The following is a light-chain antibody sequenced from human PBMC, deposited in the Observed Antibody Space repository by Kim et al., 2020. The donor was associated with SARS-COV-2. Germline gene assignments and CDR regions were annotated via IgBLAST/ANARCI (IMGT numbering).Light chain of an antibody. V-gene: IGLV3-21*04. CDR2: YDS. CDR3: QVWDSSIDHPFV. CDR1: NIGSKS. J-gene: IGLJ1*01. Sequence: SYELTQPPSVSVAPGKTARITCGGNNIGSKSVHWYQQKPGQAPVLVIYYDSDRPSGIPERFSGSNSGNTATLTISRVEAGDEADYYCQVWDSSIDHPFVF.